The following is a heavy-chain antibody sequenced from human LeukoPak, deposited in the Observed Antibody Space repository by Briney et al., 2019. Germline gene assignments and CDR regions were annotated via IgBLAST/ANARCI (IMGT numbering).Heavy chain of an antibody. V-gene: IGHV5-51*01. J-gene: IGHJ3*02. Sequence: GESLKISCKGSGYSFTSYWIGWVRQMPGKGLEWMGLIYPGDSDIRYSPSFEGQVTISADKSVSTAYLQWSSLMASDTAMYYCARPEVDYYDNSGATHDAFDIWGQGTMVTVSS. CDR2: IYPGDSDI. CDR1: GYSFTSYW. D-gene: IGHD3-22*01. CDR3: ARPEVDYYDNSGATHDAFDI.